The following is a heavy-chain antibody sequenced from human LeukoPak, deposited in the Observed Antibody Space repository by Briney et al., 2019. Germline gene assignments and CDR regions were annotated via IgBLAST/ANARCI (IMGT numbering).Heavy chain of an antibody. CDR2: ISGSGGST. CDR3: AKAGYSYGTNFDY. V-gene: IGHV3-23*01. D-gene: IGHD5-18*01. Sequence: GGSLRLSCAASGFTFSSYAMSWVRQAPGKGLEWVSAISGSGGSTYYADSVKGRFTIPRDNSKNTLYLQMNSLRAEDTAVYYCAKAGYSYGTNFDYWGQGTLVTVSS. J-gene: IGHJ4*02. CDR1: GFTFSSYA.